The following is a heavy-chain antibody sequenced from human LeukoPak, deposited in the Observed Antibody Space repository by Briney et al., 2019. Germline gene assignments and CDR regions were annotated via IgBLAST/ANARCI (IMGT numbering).Heavy chain of an antibody. CDR3: ARDRWNDAYNGMDV. Sequence: PSETLSLTCTVSGGPISSSSYYWSWIRQPPGEGLEWIGYIYHSGSTSYNPSLKSRVTFSVDTSKNQFSLKLNSVTAADTAVYYCARDRWNDAYNGMDVWGQGTTVTVSS. J-gene: IGHJ6*02. CDR1: GGPISSSSYY. CDR2: IYHSGST. D-gene: IGHD1-1*01. V-gene: IGHV4-61*01.